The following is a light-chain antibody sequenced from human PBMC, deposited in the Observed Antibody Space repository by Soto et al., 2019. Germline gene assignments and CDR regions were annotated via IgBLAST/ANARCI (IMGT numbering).Light chain of an antibody. CDR3: AAWDDSLSGWV. CDR1: SSNIGSNT. Sequence: QSVLTQPPSASGTPGQWVTISCSGSSSNIGSNTVNWYQQLPGTAPKLLIYSNNQQPSGVPARFSGAKPGTSASLPISGLQSEDEADYYCAAWDDSLSGWVFGGGTQLTVL. V-gene: IGLV1-44*01. J-gene: IGLJ3*02. CDR2: SNN.